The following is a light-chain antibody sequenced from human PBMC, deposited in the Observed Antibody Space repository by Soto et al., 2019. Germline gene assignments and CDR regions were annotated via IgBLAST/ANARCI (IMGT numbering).Light chain of an antibody. CDR2: DAS. CDR1: QDISNY. CDR3: QQYWR. V-gene: IGKV1-33*01. J-gene: IGKJ1*01. Sequence: DIQMTQSPSSLSASVGDRVTITCQASQDISNYLNWYQQKPGKAPKLLIYDASNLETGVPSRFSGSGSGTDFTFTINSLQPEDIATYYCQQYWRFGQGTKVEI.